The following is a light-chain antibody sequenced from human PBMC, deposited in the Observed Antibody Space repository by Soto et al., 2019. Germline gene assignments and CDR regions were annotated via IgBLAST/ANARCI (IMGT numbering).Light chain of an antibody. CDR3: QQYNSHRA. CDR2: DGS. J-gene: IGKJ1*01. CDR1: QSINSW. V-gene: IGKV1-5*01. Sequence: DIQMTQSPSTLSASVGDRVTITCRASQSINSWLAWYQQKPGKAPNLLIYDGSTLKSGVPLRFIGSGSGTEFALTISSLQPDDFATYYCQQYNSHRAFGQGTKVEI.